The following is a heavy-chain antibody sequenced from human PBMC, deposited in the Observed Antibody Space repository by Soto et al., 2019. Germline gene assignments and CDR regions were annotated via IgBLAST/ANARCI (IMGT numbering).Heavy chain of an antibody. J-gene: IGHJ4*02. CDR2: ISSSSSYI. V-gene: IGHV3-21*01. CDR3: ARVYRITIFGVVSAPYDY. CDR1: GFTFSSYS. Sequence: GGSLRLSCAASGFTFSSYSMNWVRQAPGKGLEWVSSISSSSSYIYYADSVKGRFTISRDNAKNSLYLQMNSLRAEDTAVYYCARVYRITIFGVVSAPYDYWGQGTLVTVS. D-gene: IGHD3-3*01.